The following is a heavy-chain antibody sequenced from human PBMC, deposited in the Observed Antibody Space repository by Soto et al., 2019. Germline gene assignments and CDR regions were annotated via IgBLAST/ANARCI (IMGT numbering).Heavy chain of an antibody. D-gene: IGHD5-12*01. CDR1: GFTFSSYS. CDR2: ISSSGSII. V-gene: IGHV3-48*01. J-gene: IGHJ5*02. Sequence: EVQLVESGGGLVQPGGSLRLSCAASGFTFSSYSMNWVRQAPGKGLVWVSCISSSGSIIYYADSVKGRFTIYRDNAKTNLYLHMKITSFHVTSVYDCVRNDSGYGWNWFDRWVKGT. CDR3: VRNDSGYGWNWFDR.